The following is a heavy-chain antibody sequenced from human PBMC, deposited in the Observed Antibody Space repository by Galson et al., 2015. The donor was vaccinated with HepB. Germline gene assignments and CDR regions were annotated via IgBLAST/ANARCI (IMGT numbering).Heavy chain of an antibody. Sequence: SLRLSCAASGFTLSNYGMHWVRQAPGKGLEWVAVISYDGSNKYYADSVKGRFTISRDTSKNTLYLQVNSLRAEDTAVYYCTKEGRPYGDFVYFDYWGQGTLVTVSS. V-gene: IGHV3-30*18. CDR3: TKEGRPYGDFVYFDY. J-gene: IGHJ4*02. CDR2: ISYDGSNK. CDR1: GFTLSNYG. D-gene: IGHD4-17*01.